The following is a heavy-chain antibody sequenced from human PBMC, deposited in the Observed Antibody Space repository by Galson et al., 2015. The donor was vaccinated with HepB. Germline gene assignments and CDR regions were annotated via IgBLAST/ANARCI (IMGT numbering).Heavy chain of an antibody. CDR1: GFTFSGSV. J-gene: IGHJ5*02. Sequence: SLRLSCAASGFTFSGSVIHWVRQVSGKGLEWVGRIRNKANNYATAYTASVKDRFTISRDDSKNTAYLQMNSLKIEDTAVYYCVRQWELLGPWGQGTLGTVSS. CDR2: IRNKANNYAT. D-gene: IGHD1-26*01. V-gene: IGHV3-73*01. CDR3: VRQWELLGP.